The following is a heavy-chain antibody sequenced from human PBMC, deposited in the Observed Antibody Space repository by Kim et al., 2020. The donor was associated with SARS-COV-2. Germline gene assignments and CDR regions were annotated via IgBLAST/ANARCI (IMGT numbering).Heavy chain of an antibody. Sequence: GGSLRLSCAASGFTFSSYSMNWVRQAPGKGLEWVSSISSSSSYIYYADSVKGRFTISRDNAKNSLYLQMNSLRAEDTAVYYCARSYGDYVWGDFGTSHYYYGMDVWGQGATVTVSS. D-gene: IGHD3-16*01. CDR1: GFTFSSYS. CDR2: ISSSSSYI. V-gene: IGHV3-21*01. J-gene: IGHJ6*02. CDR3: ARSYGDYVWGDFGTSHYYYGMDV.